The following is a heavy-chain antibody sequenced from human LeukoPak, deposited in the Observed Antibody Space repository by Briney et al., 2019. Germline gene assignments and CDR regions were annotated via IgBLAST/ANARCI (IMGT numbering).Heavy chain of an antibody. CDR1: GGSFSGYY. V-gene: IGHV4-34*01. CDR3: ARRAQGGVWWELPNPFDY. J-gene: IGHJ4*02. Sequence: SETLSLTCAVYGGSFSGYYWSWIRQPPGKGLEWIGEINHSGSTNYNPSLKSRVTISVDTSKNQFSLKLSSVTAADTAVYYCARRAQGGVWWELPNPFDYWGQGTLVTVSS. D-gene: IGHD1-26*01. CDR2: INHSGST.